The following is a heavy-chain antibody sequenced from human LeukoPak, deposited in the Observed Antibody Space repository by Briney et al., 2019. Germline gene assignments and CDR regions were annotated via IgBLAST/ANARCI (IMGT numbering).Heavy chain of an antibody. CDR3: ARVPYYDILTGYSHGWFDP. V-gene: IGHV1-69*06. CDR2: IIPIFGTA. CDR1: GGTFSSYA. Sequence: GASVKVSCKASGGTFSSYAISWVRQAPGQGLEWMGGIIPIFGTANYAQKFQGRVTITADKSTSTAYMELSSLRSEDMAVYYCARVPYYDILTGYSHGWFDPWGQGTLVTVSS. D-gene: IGHD3-9*01. J-gene: IGHJ5*02.